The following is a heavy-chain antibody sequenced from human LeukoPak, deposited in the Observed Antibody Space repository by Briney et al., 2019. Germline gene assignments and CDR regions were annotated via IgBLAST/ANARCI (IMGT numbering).Heavy chain of an antibody. Sequence: KPSETLSLTCSVSGGSISGYYWTWIRQPAGKGLEWIGRVYTSGSTHHNPSLKTRLTMSVDTSKNQFSLKLSSVTAADTAVYYCARLITGTTTAFDIWGQGTMVTVSS. J-gene: IGHJ3*02. CDR1: GGSISGYY. V-gene: IGHV4-4*07. CDR3: ARLITGTTTAFDI. CDR2: VYTSGST. D-gene: IGHD1-7*01.